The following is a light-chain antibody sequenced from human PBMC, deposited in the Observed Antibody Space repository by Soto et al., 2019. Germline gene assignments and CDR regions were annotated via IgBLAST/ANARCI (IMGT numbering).Light chain of an antibody. Sequence: EVMLTQSPGTLSLSPGERATLSCRAGQSVSSNYLAWYQQKSGQAPRLLIYGASNRATGIPDRFSGSGSGTDFTLTIRRLEPEDFAVYYCQQYDTSPRTFGQGTKVEFK. J-gene: IGKJ1*01. CDR3: QQYDTSPRT. CDR2: GAS. V-gene: IGKV3-20*01. CDR1: QSVSSNY.